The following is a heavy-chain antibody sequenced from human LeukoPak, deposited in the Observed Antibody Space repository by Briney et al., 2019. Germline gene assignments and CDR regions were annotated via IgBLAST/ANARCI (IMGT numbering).Heavy chain of an antibody. V-gene: IGHV3-74*01. CDR2: LNSDESNT. Sequence: GGSLRLSCAASGFTFSGYWMHWVRQAPGKGLVWVSRLNSDESNTRYADSVRGRFTISRDNARNTLYLQMNSLRAEDTAVYYCARTAAGRGWDDWFDPWGQGTLVTVSS. CDR1: GFTFSGYW. J-gene: IGHJ5*02. CDR3: ARTAAGRGWDDWFDP. D-gene: IGHD1-26*01.